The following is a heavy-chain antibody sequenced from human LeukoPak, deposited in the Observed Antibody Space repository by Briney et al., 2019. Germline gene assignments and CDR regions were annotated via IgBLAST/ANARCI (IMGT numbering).Heavy chain of an antibody. J-gene: IGHJ4*02. Sequence: GRSLRLSCAASGFTFSSYGMHWVRQAPGKGLEWVAVIWYDGSNKYYADSVKGRFTISRDNSKNTLYLQMNSLRAEDTAVYYCAKLPIWFGESRIVDYWGQGTLVTVSS. CDR2: IWYDGSNK. CDR1: GFTFSSYG. V-gene: IGHV3-33*06. D-gene: IGHD3-10*01. CDR3: AKLPIWFGESRIVDY.